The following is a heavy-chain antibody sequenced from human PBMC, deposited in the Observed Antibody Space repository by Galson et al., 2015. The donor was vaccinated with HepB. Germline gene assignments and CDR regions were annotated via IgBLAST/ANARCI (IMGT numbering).Heavy chain of an antibody. CDR1: GFSLSTSGVG. CDR2: IYWNDDK. D-gene: IGHD3-22*01. CDR3: AHVIRGYDSSSENWFDP. J-gene: IGHJ5*02. V-gene: IGHV2-5*01. Sequence: PALVKPTQTLTLTCTFSGFSLSTSGVGVGWIRQPPGKALEWLALIYWNDDKRYSPSLKSRLTITKDTSKNQVVLTMTNMDPVDTATYYCAHVIRGYDSSSENWFDPWGQGTLVTVSS.